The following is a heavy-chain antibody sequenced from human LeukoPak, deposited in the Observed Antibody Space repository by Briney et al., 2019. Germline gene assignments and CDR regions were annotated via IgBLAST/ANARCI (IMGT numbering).Heavy chain of an antibody. V-gene: IGHV1-2*02. D-gene: IGHD2-2*01. J-gene: IGHJ3*02. Sequence: GASVKVSCKASGYTFTGYYMHWVRQAPGQGLVWMGWINPNSGGTNYAQKFQGRVAMTRDSSISTAYMELSRLRSDDTAVYYCARERYCSSTSCPRDAFDIWGQGTMVTVSS. CDR1: GYTFTGYY. CDR2: INPNSGGT. CDR3: ARERYCSSTSCPRDAFDI.